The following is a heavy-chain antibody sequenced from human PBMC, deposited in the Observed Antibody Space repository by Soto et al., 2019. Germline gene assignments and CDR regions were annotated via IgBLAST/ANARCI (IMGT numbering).Heavy chain of an antibody. D-gene: IGHD6-19*01. V-gene: IGHV4-59*01. Sequence: NPSETLSLTCSVSCGSISSYYWSWIRQPPGKGLEWIGYILCSGSTNYSPSLKSRVTISVDTSKNQFSLKLTSVTAADTAVYYCARRGYSSGWYYFDYWGQGTLVTVSS. J-gene: IGHJ4*02. CDR3: ARRGYSSGWYYFDY. CDR1: CGSISSYY. CDR2: ILCSGST.